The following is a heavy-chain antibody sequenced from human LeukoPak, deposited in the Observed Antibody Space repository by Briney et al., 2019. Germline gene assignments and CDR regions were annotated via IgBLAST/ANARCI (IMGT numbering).Heavy chain of an antibody. CDR2: INHSGST. CDR3: ARIRSPYHYDSSGYYYMGYSVRYYFDY. Sequence: SETLSLTCAVYGGSFSVYYWSWIRQPPGKGLEWIGEINHSGSTNYNPSLKSRVTISVDTSKNQFSLKLSSVTAADTAVYYCARIRSPYHYDSSGYYYMGYSVRYYFDYWGQGTLVTVSS. J-gene: IGHJ4*02. D-gene: IGHD3-22*01. V-gene: IGHV4-34*01. CDR1: GGSFSVYY.